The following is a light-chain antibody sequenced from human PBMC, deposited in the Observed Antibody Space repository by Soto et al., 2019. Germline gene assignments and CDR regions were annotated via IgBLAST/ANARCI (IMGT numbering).Light chain of an antibody. CDR1: QNVSSNL. CDR3: QQYGSSPYT. J-gene: IGKJ2*01. Sequence: TVLAHAPCTLSLSPGERATLSCRASQNVSSNLLVWYQQHPGQAPRLLMYGASNRDTGITDRFSGTGSGTDFTLTISRKEPEDFAVYYCQQYGSSPYTFGLGTKVDIK. CDR2: GAS. V-gene: IGKV3-20*01.